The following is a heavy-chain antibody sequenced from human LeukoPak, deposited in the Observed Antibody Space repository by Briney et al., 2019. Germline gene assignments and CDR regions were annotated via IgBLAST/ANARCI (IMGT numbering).Heavy chain of an antibody. V-gene: IGHV3-33*01. CDR3: AGERDPGDFRH. CDR1: GFTFSSYG. J-gene: IGHJ1*01. Sequence: GGSLRLSCAASGFTFSSYGMHWVRQAPGKGLEWVAVIWYDGSNKYYADSVKGRFTISRDNSKNTLYLQMNSLRAEDTAVYYCAGERDPGDFRHWGQGTLVTVSS. D-gene: IGHD1-26*01. CDR2: IWYDGSNK.